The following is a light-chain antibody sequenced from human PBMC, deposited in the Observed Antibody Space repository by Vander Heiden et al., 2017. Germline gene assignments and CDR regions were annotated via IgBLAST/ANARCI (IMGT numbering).Light chain of an antibody. Sequence: QSVLTQPPSASGTPGQRVTISCSGSSPNIGSNYVYWYQQLPGTAPKLLIYRNNQRPSGVPDRFSGSKSGTSASLAISGLRSEDEADYYCAAWDDSLSGRVFGGGTKLTVL. CDR2: RNN. CDR3: AAWDDSLSGRV. CDR1: SPNIGSNY. V-gene: IGLV1-47*01. J-gene: IGLJ3*02.